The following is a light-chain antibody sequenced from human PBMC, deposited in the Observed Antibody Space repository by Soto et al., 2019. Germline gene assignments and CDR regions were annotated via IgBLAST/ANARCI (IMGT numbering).Light chain of an antibody. CDR1: DSNIGNNF. J-gene: IGLJ1*01. Sequence: QSVLTQPPSASGTPGQRVTISCSGSDSNIGNNFVYWYQQVPGTAPKLLIYRNDQRPSGAPDRFSGSKSGTSASLAISGLRSEDEADYYCAAWDDTLNGVFGAGTKVTVL. CDR3: AAWDDTLNGV. CDR2: RND. V-gene: IGLV1-47*01.